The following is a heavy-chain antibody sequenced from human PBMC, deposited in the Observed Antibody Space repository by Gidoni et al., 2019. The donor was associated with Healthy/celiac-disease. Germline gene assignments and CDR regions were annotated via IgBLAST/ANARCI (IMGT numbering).Heavy chain of an antibody. CDR2: IYSGGST. J-gene: IGHJ4*02. V-gene: IGHV3-66*01. Sequence: CAASGFTVSSNYMSWVRQAPGKGLEWVSVIYSGGSTYYADSVKGRFTISRDNSKNTLYLQMNSLRAEDTAGYYCARGRDGYNSDYWGQGTLVTVSS. CDR1: GFTVSSNY. CDR3: ARGRDGYNSDY. D-gene: IGHD5-12*01.